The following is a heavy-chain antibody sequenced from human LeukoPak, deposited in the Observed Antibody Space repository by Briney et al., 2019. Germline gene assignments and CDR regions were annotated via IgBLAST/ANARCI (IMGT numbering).Heavy chain of an antibody. D-gene: IGHD3-3*01. J-gene: IGHJ6*02. V-gene: IGHV4-34*01. Sequence: PSETLSLTCAVYGGSFSGYYWSWIRQPPGKGLEWIGEINHSGSTNYNPSLKSRVTISVDTSKNQFSLKLSSVTAADTAVYYCAGRPPPYYDFWSGSFLIWGQGTTATVSS. CDR1: GGSFSGYY. CDR2: INHSGST. CDR3: AGRPPPYYDFWSGSFLI.